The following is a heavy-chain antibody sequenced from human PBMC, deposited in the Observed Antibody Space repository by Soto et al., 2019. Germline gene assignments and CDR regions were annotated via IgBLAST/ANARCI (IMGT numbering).Heavy chain of an antibody. Sequence: QVQLVQSGAEVKKPGSSVKVSCKASGGTFSSYAISWVRQAPGQGLEWMGGIIPIFGTANYAQKFQGRVTITADEATSTAYMELSSLRSEDTAVYYCARGYCSSTSCSADYYYYGMDVWGQGPTVTVS. V-gene: IGHV1-69*01. CDR2: IIPIFGTA. CDR3: ARGYCSSTSCSADYYYYGMDV. J-gene: IGHJ6*02. CDR1: GGTFSSYA. D-gene: IGHD2-2*01.